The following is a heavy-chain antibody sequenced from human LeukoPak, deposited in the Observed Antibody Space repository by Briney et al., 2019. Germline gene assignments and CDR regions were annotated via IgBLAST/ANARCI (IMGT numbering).Heavy chain of an antibody. D-gene: IGHD3-22*01. Sequence: ASVKFSCKASGYSFTTYGISWVRPAPGQGLEWMGWISAYEGNTNYAQKLQGRVTMTTDTSTSTAYMEVRSLRSDDTAVYYCARVGDYYDSGGYFDYWGQGTLVTVSS. V-gene: IGHV1-18*01. CDR1: GYSFTTYG. CDR2: ISAYEGNT. CDR3: ARVGDYYDSGGYFDY. J-gene: IGHJ4*02.